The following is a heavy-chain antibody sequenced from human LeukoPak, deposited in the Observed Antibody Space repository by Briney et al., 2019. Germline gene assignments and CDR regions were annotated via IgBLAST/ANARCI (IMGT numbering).Heavy chain of an antibody. CDR2: MNPNSGNT. D-gene: IGHD2-2*01. Sequence: ASVKVSCKASGYTFTSYDINRVRQATGQGLEWMGWMNPNSGNTGYAQKFQGRVTMTRNTSISTAYMELSSLRSEDTAVYYCARVWDCSSTSCYERAFDIWGQGTMVTVSS. J-gene: IGHJ3*02. CDR1: GYTFTSYD. V-gene: IGHV1-8*01. CDR3: ARVWDCSSTSCYERAFDI.